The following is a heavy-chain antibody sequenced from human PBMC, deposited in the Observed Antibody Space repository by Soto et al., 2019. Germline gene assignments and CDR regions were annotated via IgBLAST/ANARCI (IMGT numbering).Heavy chain of an antibody. CDR2: IRNKAKSYTT. CDR3: PEIPRCDSAFDV. Sequence: GGSLRLSCAASGFIFSDHYMDWVRQAPGKGLEWVGRIRNKAKSYTTQYAASVRGRFTISRDDSTNSVYLQMNSLKTEDTAVYYCPEIPRCDSAFDVWGQGT. J-gene: IGHJ4*02. D-gene: IGHD2-21*02. CDR1: GFIFSDHY. V-gene: IGHV3-72*01.